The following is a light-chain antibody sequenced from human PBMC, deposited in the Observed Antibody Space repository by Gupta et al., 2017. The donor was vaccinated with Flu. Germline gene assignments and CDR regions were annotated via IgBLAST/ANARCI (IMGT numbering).Light chain of an antibody. Sequence: QSALPQPASVSGSPGQSITISCTGVSSDVGGYNFVSWYQHHPGKAPILMMYEVSSRPAGISNRFSGSKSGKTASLTISGLQAEDEADYYCNSSTSSTTLVFGGGTKLTVL. CDR2: EVS. V-gene: IGLV2-14*01. J-gene: IGLJ2*01. CDR1: SSDVGGYNF. CDR3: NSSTSSTTLV.